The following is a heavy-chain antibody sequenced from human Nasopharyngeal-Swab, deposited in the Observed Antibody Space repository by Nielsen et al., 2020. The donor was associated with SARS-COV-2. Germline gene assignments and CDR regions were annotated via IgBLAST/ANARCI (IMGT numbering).Heavy chain of an antibody. CDR3: ARRGRIPVYGTSDDFYYYLDV. CDR2: T. D-gene: IGHD6-19*01. J-gene: IGHJ6*03. Sequence: GSLRLSCTVSGDSISSYYWAWIRQPPGKGLEWIGSTNYNPSLTSRDTISVDTSKNQVSLRLTSVTAADAAIYYCARRGRIPVYGTSDDFYYYLDVWGKGTRVTVSS. CDR1: GDSISSYY. V-gene: IGHV4-59*08.